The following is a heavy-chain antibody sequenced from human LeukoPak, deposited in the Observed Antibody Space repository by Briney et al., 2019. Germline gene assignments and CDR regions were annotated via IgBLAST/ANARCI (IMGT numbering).Heavy chain of an antibody. D-gene: IGHD1-26*01. J-gene: IGHJ4*02. Sequence: PGGSLRLSCAASGFTLSNHWMIWVRQAPGKGLEWVSYISSSNSTIYYADSVKGRFTISRDNAKNSLYLQMNSLRAEDTAVYYCAFSGSYPLYYFDYWGQGTLVTVSS. CDR3: AFSGSYPLYYFDY. V-gene: IGHV3-48*01. CDR1: GFTLSNHW. CDR2: ISSSNSTI.